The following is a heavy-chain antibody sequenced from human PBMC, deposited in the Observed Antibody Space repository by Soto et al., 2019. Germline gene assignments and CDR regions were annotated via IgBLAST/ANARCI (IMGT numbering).Heavy chain of an antibody. Sequence: GSVKVSCNASGYTFTSYYMHWVRQAPGQGLEWMGIINPSGGSTSYAQKFQGRVTMTRDTSTSTVYMELSSLRSEDTAVYYCAFYDSSGAWFDPWGQGTLVTVS. J-gene: IGHJ5*02. V-gene: IGHV1-46*01. CDR3: AFYDSSGAWFDP. CDR2: INPSGGST. D-gene: IGHD3-22*01. CDR1: GYTFTSYY.